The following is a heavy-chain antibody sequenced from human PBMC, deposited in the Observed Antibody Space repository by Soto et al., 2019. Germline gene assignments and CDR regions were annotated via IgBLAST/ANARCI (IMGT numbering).Heavy chain of an antibody. CDR1: GFTFGTTD. J-gene: IGHJ5*02. Sequence: GGSLRLSCAASGFTFGTTDMSWVRQAPGEGLEWVSTIDGSGGITYYADSVKGRFTISRDNSRNTVHLQMNSLRGDDTALYYCVKNSGWFNTWGQGALVTVSS. D-gene: IGHD3-10*01. CDR2: IDGSGGIT. V-gene: IGHV3-23*01. CDR3: VKNSGWFNT.